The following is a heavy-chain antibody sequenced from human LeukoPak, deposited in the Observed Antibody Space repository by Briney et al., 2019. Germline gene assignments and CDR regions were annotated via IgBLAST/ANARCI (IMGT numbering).Heavy chain of an antibody. D-gene: IGHD5-24*01. J-gene: IGHJ4*02. Sequence: SVKVSCKAPGGTFSSYAISWVRQAPGQGLEWMGGIIPIFGTANYAQKFQGRVTITTDESTSTAYMELSSLRSEDTAVYYCARHHRAVYYFDYWGQGTLVTVSS. CDR3: ARHHRAVYYFDY. V-gene: IGHV1-69*05. CDR1: GGTFSSYA. CDR2: IIPIFGTA.